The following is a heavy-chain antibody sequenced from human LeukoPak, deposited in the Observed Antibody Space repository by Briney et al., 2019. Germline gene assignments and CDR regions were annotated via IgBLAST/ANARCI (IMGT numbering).Heavy chain of an antibody. D-gene: IGHD1-26*01. V-gene: IGHV4-34*01. CDR3: ARVGPRDPPVSYFDY. Sequence: SETLSLTCAVYGGSFSGYYWSWIRQPPGKGLEWIGEINHSGSTNYNPSLKSRVTISVDTSKNQFSLKLSSVTAADTAVYYCARVGPRDPPVSYFDYWGQGTLVTVSS. J-gene: IGHJ4*02. CDR2: INHSGST. CDR1: GGSFSGYY.